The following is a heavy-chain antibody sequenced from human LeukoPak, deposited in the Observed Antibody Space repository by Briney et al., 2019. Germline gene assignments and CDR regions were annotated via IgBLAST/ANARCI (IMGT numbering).Heavy chain of an antibody. CDR3: AKGESSGFLDY. CDR1: GFTFGSYG. J-gene: IGHJ4*02. V-gene: IGHV3-30*18. Sequence: PGRSLRLSCAASGFTFGSYGMHWVRQAPGKGLEWVAVISYDGSNKYYADSVKGRFTISRDNSKNTLYLQMNSLRAEDTAVYYCAKGESSGFLDYWGQGTLVTVSS. CDR2: ISYDGSNK. D-gene: IGHD3-22*01.